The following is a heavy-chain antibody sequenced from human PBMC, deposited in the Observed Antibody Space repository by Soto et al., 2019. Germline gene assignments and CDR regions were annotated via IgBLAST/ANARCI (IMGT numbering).Heavy chain of an antibody. D-gene: IGHD3-10*01. CDR2: IWPDGSEK. Sequence: GGSLRLSCAASGFTFSTYWMSWVRQAPGKGLEWVANIWPDGSEKKFVDSVKGRFTISRDNAKNSLYLQMNFLRAEDTAVYYCARGGSDMDVWGKGTTVTVSS. J-gene: IGHJ6*03. CDR1: GFTFSTYW. CDR3: ARGGSDMDV. V-gene: IGHV3-7*01.